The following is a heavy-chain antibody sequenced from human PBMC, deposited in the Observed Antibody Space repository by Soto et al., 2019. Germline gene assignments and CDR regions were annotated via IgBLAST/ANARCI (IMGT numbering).Heavy chain of an antibody. Sequence: SETLSLTGTVSGGSTSSYYWSWMRQPPGKGLAWIGYIYYSGSTNYNPSLKSRVTISVDTSKNQFSLMLSSVTAADTAVYYCARGGSTYCGGDCYPTRFDPWGQGTLVTVSS. CDR2: IYYSGST. CDR3: ARGGSTYCGGDCYPTRFDP. CDR1: GGSTSSYY. V-gene: IGHV4-59*01. D-gene: IGHD2-21*02. J-gene: IGHJ5*02.